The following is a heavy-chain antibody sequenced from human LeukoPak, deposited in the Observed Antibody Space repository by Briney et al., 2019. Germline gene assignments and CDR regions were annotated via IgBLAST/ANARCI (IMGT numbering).Heavy chain of an antibody. D-gene: IGHD2-21*02. V-gene: IGHV1-69*05. J-gene: IGHJ4*02. CDR3: AREDELAYCGGDCYFEAFGAFDY. Sequence: ASVKVSCKASGGTFSSYAISWVRQAPGQGLEWMGRIIPIFGTANYAQKSQGRVTITTDESTSTAYMELSSLRSEDTAVYYCAREDELAYCGGDCYFEAFGAFDYWGQGTLVTVSS. CDR2: IIPIFGTA. CDR1: GGTFSSYA.